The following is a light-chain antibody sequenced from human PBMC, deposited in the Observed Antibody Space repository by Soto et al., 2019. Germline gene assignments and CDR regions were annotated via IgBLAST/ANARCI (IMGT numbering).Light chain of an antibody. CDR1: QSIRSW. V-gene: IGKV1-5*03. CDR2: KAS. J-gene: IGKJ1*01. CDR3: QQYNSYSWT. Sequence: DIQMTQSPSTLSASVGDRVTITCRASQSIRSWLAWYQQKPGKAPKLLIHKASSLASGVPSRFSGSGSGTEFTLTISSLQPDDFATYYCQQYNSYSWTFGQGTKVEIK.